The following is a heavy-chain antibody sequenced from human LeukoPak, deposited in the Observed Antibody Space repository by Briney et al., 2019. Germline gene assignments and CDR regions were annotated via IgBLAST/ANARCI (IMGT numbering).Heavy chain of an antibody. CDR2: ISAYNGNT. D-gene: IGHD3-22*01. CDR1: GYTFTSYG. CDR3: ARAGYDSTSRDAFDI. Sequence: ASVKVSCKASGYTFTSYGISWVRQAPGQGLEWMGWISAYNGNTNYAQKLQGGVTMTTDTSTNTAYMELRSLRSDDTAVYYCARAGYDSTSRDAFDIWGQGTMVTVSS. V-gene: IGHV1-18*01. J-gene: IGHJ3*02.